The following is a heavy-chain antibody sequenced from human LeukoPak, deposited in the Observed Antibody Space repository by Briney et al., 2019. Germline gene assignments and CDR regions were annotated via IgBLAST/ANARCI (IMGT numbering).Heavy chain of an antibody. CDR1: GGTFSSYT. Sequence: ASVKVSCKASGGTFSSYTINWVRQATGQGLEWMGWMNPNSGNTGYAQKFQGRVTMTRNTSISTAYMELSSLRSEDTAVYYCARGKKRRSTDPNWFDPWGQGTLVTVSS. D-gene: IGHD5-24*01. CDR2: MNPNSGNT. J-gene: IGHJ5*02. V-gene: IGHV1-8*02. CDR3: ARGKKRRSTDPNWFDP.